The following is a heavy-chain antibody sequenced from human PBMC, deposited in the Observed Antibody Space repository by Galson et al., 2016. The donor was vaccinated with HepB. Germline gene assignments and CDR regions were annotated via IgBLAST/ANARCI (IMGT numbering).Heavy chain of an antibody. CDR1: GFKFTHYS. J-gene: IGHJ4*02. D-gene: IGHD3-22*01. CDR3: VRAEDYYYGSSGYYPHHFDS. Sequence: SLRLSCATSGFKFTHYSINWVRQAPGKGLEWVSYMTRDGSTTYHADSVKGRFTISRDTARNSVSLQMNSLRDEDTAINYCVRAEDYYYGSSGYYPHHFDSWGQGTLVTVSS. CDR2: MTRDGSTT. V-gene: IGHV3-48*02.